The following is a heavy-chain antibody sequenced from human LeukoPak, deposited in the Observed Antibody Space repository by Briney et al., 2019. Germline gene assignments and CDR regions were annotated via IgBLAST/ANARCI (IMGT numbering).Heavy chain of an antibody. CDR3: ARSPGEILTGYYQYFDY. J-gene: IGHJ4*02. V-gene: IGHV4-59*01. D-gene: IGHD3-9*01. CDR1: GGSISSYY. Sequence: PSETLSLTCTVSGGSISSYYWSWIRHPPGKGLGLIGYIYYSGSTNYNPSLKSRVTISVDTSKNQFSLKLSSVTAADTAVYYCARSPGEILTGYYQYFDYWGQGTLVTVSS. CDR2: IYYSGST.